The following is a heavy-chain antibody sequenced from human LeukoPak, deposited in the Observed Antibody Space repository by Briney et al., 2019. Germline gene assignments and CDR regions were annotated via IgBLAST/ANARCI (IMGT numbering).Heavy chain of an antibody. V-gene: IGHV1-18*01. CDR1: GYTFTSYG. D-gene: IGHD3-9*01. CDR2: ISAYNGNT. Sequence: ASVKVSCKASGYTFTSYGISWVRQAPGQGLERMGWISAYNGNTNYAQKLQGRVTMTTDTSTSTAYMELRSLRSDDTAVYYCARGGDTHYDIWRVEDYWGQGTLVTVSS. CDR3: ARGGDTHYDIWRVEDY. J-gene: IGHJ4*02.